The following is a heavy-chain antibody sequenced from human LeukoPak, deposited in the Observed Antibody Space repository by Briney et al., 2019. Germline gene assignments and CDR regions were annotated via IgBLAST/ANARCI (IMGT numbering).Heavy chain of an antibody. Sequence: SVKVSCKASVGTFSSYAISWVRQAPGQGLEWMGRIIPILGIANYAQKFQGRVTITADKSTSTAYMELSSLRSEDTAVYYCARGGSCYSCYWFDPWGQGTLVTVSS. J-gene: IGHJ5*02. CDR2: IIPILGIA. V-gene: IGHV1-69*04. D-gene: IGHD2-15*01. CDR1: VGTFSSYA. CDR3: ARGGSCYSCYWFDP.